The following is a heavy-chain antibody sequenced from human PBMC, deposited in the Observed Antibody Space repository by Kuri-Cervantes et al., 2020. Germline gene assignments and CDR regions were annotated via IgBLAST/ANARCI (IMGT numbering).Heavy chain of an antibody. J-gene: IGHJ5*02. Sequence: GESLKISCPASGFIFSIYAMNWVRQAPGKGLEWVANIKQDGSEKYYVDSVKGRFTISRDNAKNSLYLQMNSLRAEDTAVYYCARAHYYGSGSLSWFDPWGQGTLVTVSS. D-gene: IGHD3-10*01. CDR2: IKQDGSEK. CDR3: ARAHYYGSGSLSWFDP. CDR1: GFIFSIYA. V-gene: IGHV3-7*01.